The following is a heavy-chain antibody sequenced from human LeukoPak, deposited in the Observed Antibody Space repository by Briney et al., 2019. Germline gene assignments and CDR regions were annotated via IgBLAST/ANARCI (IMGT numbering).Heavy chain of an antibody. CDR1: GFTFSSYG. Sequence: TGGSLRLSCAASGFTFSSYGMHWVRQAPGKGLEWVAVIWYDGSNKYYADSVKDRFTISRDNSKNTLYLQMNSLRAEDTAVYYCARESPPSTLFDYWGQGTLATVSS. V-gene: IGHV3-33*01. J-gene: IGHJ4*02. CDR3: ARESPPSTLFDY. CDR2: IWYDGSNK.